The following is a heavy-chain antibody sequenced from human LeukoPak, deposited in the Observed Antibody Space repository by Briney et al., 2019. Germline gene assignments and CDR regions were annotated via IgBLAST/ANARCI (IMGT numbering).Heavy chain of an antibody. D-gene: IGHD6-13*01. V-gene: IGHV4-59*08. CDR2: IYYSGST. J-gene: IGHJ4*02. Sequence: PSETLSLTCIVSGGSISPYYWSWIRQPPGKGLEWIGYIYYSGSTNYNPSLKSRVTISVDTSKNQFSLKLSSVTAADTAVYCCATTKQGAAAIDYWGQGTLVTVSS. CDR3: ATTKQGAAAIDY. CDR1: GGSISPYY.